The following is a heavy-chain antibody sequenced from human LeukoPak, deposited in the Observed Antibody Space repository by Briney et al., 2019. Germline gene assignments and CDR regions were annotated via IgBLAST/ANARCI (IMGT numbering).Heavy chain of an antibody. D-gene: IGHD5-18*01. CDR2: IIPIFGTA. J-gene: IGHJ4*02. V-gene: IGHV1-69*13. Sequence: SVKVSCKASGGTFSSYAISWVRQAPGQGLEWMGGIIPIFGTANYAQKFQGRVTITADGFTSTAYMELSSLRSEDTAVYYCASGIQLWYEFDYWGQGTLVTVSS. CDR3: ASGIQLWYEFDY. CDR1: GGTFSSYA.